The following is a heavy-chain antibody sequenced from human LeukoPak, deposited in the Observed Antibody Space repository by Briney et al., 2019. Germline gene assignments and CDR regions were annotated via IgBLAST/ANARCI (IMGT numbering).Heavy chain of an antibody. CDR2: FDPEDGET. Sequence: ASEKVSCKVSGYTLTELSMHWVRQAPGKGLEWMGGFDPEDGETIYAQKFQGRVTMTEDTSTDTAYMELSSLRSEDTAVYYCATERLWFGEVGAFDIWGQGTMVTVSS. D-gene: IGHD3-10*01. CDR3: ATERLWFGEVGAFDI. CDR1: GYTLTELS. V-gene: IGHV1-24*01. J-gene: IGHJ3*02.